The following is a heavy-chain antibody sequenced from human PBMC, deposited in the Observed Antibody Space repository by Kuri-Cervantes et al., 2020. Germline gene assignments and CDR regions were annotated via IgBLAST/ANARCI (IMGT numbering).Heavy chain of an antibody. J-gene: IGHJ4*02. Sequence: ASVKVSCKASGYTFTSYDINWVRQATGQGLEWMGWVNPNSGNTGYAQKFQGRVTMTRNTSISTAYMELSSLRSEDTAVYYCARTETTSRVGMTTVTTNDYWGQGTLVTVSS. CDR3: ARTETTSRVGMTTVTTNDY. V-gene: IGHV1-8*01. D-gene: IGHD4-11*01. CDR1: GYTFTSYD. CDR2: VNPNSGNT.